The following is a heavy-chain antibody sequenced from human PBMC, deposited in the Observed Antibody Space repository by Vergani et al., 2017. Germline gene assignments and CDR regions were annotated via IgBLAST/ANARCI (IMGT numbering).Heavy chain of an antibody. D-gene: IGHD1-26*01. CDR1: GFTFSSYA. Sequence: EVQLEESGGGLVQPGGSLRLSCAASGFTFSSYAMSWVRQAPGKGLEWVSAISGSGGSTYYADSVKGRFTISRDNSKNTLYLQMNSLRAEETAVYYCAKDRGHFSIVGDYGMDVWGQGTTVTVSS. CDR2: ISGSGGST. J-gene: IGHJ6*02. CDR3: AKDRGHFSIVGDYGMDV. V-gene: IGHV3-23*04.